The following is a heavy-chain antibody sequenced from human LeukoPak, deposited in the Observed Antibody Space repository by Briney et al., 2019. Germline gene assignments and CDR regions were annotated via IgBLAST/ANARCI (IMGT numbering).Heavy chain of an antibody. V-gene: IGHV3-30*03. J-gene: IGHJ4*02. CDR3: ARDALGPTDTYYGSGSYYRYYFDY. CDR1: GFTFSSYS. CDR2: ISYDGSNK. Sequence: PGGSLRLSCAASGFTFSSYSMNWVRQAPGKGLEWVAVISYDGSNKYYADSVKGRFTISRDNSKNTLYLQMNSLRAEDTAVYYCARDALGPTDTYYGSGSYYRYYFDYWGQGTLVTVSS. D-gene: IGHD3-10*01.